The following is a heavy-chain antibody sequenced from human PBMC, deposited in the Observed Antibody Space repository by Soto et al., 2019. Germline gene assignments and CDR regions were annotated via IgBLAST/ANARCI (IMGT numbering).Heavy chain of an antibody. J-gene: IGHJ1*01. Sequence: QVQLVQSGPDLKRPGASMKVSCKASGYTFTSYGISWVRQAPGQGLEWMAWISPLKGRTQYSQKAQGRVTLSTDTSSNTAYMEITTLRVDDTAVYYCAMDYGDRPEYFKHWGQGTLVTDS. CDR2: ISPLKGRT. CDR1: GYTFTSYG. D-gene: IGHD4-17*01. CDR3: AMDYGDRPEYFKH. V-gene: IGHV1-18*04.